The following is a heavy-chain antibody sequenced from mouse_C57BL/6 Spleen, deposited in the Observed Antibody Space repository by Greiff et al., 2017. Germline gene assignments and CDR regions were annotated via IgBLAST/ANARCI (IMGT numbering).Heavy chain of an antibody. CDR2: IRSKSNNYAT. Sequence: EVQVVESGGGLVQPKGSLKLSCAASGFSFNTYAMNWVRQAPGKGLEWVARIRSKSNNYATYYADSVKDRFTISRDDSESMLYLQMNNLKTEDTAMYYCVRHGRAYYSKEGAMDYWGQGTSVTVSS. D-gene: IGHD2-5*01. J-gene: IGHJ4*01. CDR3: VRHGRAYYSKEGAMDY. CDR1: GFSFNTYA. V-gene: IGHV10-1*01.